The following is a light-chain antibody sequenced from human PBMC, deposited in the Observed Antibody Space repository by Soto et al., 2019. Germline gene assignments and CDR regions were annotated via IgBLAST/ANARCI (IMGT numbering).Light chain of an antibody. CDR2: AAS. Sequence: ETVMTQSPATLSVSPGERATLSRRASQSVSSNLAWYPQTPGKPPRLLIVAASTRATGTPARFSGSGSGTEFTLTISSPQSEDFAVYYCQQYNDWPRTFGQGTNLQIK. CDR3: QQYNDWPRT. CDR1: QSVSSN. V-gene: IGKV3-15*01. J-gene: IGKJ2*01.